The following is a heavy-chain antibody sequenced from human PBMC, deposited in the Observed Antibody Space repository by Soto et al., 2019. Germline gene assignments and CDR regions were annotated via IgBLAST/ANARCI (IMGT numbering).Heavy chain of an antibody. CDR3: ARDAGSSIAARPHNTEGWFDP. J-gene: IGHJ5*02. Sequence: SPTLSLTCAISGDSVSSNSAAWNWIRQSPSRGLEWLGRTYYRSKWYNDYAVSVKSRITINPDTSKNQFSLQLNSVTPEDTAVYYCARDAGSSIAARPHNTEGWFDPWGQGTLVTVSS. V-gene: IGHV6-1*01. CDR1: GDSVSSNSAA. D-gene: IGHD6-6*01. CDR2: TYYRSKWYN.